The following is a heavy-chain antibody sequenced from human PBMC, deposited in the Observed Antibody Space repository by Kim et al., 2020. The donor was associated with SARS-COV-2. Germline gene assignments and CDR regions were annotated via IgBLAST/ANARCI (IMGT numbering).Heavy chain of an antibody. D-gene: IGHD2-21*01. V-gene: IGHV1-69*13. CDR3: ATRAYCGGDCYVYFDY. CDR1: GGTFSSYA. Sequence: SVKVSCKASGGTFSSYAISWVRQAPGQGLEWMGGIIPIFGTANYAQKFQGRVTITADESTSTAYMELSSLRSEDTAVYYCATRAYCGGDCYVYFDYWGQGTLVTVSS. CDR2: IIPIFGTA. J-gene: IGHJ4*02.